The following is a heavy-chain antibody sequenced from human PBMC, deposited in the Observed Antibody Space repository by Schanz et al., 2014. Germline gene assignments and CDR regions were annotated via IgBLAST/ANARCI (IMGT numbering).Heavy chain of an antibody. CDR1: GFNFSTYA. D-gene: IGHD3-22*01. CDR2: ISGSGGDT. Sequence: EVQLLESGGGLVQPGGSLRLACAASGFNFSTYAMTWVRQAPGQGLEWVSTISGSGGDTYPADSVKGRFTISRDNSKNTLYLQMNSLRVEDTAVYYCAREVGLYDRGWFDPWGQGTLVTVSS. J-gene: IGHJ5*02. CDR3: AREVGLYDRGWFDP. V-gene: IGHV3-23*01.